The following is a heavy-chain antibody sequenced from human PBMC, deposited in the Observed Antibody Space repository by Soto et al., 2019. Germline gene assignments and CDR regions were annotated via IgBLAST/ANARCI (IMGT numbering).Heavy chain of an antibody. CDR2: IIPIFGTA. CDR3: AKRVHYDSSGYNYYYYGMDV. Sequence: SVKVSCKASGGTFSSYAISWVLQAPGQGLEWMGGIIPIFGTANYAQKFQGRVTITADKSTSTAYMELSSLRSEDTAVYYCAKRVHYDSSGYNYYYYGMDVWGQGTTVTVSS. V-gene: IGHV1-69*06. CDR1: GGTFSSYA. J-gene: IGHJ6*02. D-gene: IGHD3-22*01.